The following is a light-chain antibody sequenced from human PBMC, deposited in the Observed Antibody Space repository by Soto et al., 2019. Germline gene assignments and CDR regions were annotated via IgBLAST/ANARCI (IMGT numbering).Light chain of an antibody. CDR3: QQYQNWPPYT. V-gene: IGKV3-15*01. CDR1: QSVTTR. CDR2: SAS. Sequence: EVVLTQSPASLSVAPGERATLSCRASQSVTTRLAWYQQKAGQAPRLLIYSASTRAAGVPARFSGSGSGTDFTLTISSLQSEDFAVYYCQQYQNWPPYTFGQGTNLESK. J-gene: IGKJ2*01.